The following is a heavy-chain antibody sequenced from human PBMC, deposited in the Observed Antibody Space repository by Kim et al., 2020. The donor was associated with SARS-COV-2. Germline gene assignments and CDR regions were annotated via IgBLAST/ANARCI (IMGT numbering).Heavy chain of an antibody. CDR2: IFYDGTT. J-gene: IGHJ4*02. D-gene: IGHD3-16*01. Sequence: SETLSLTCTVSGGSLSSGGYYWGWIRQSPGKGLEWIGSIFYDGTTYYNPSFRSRVSMSADTSQSQISLRLTSVTAADTAIYYCARGRFYSATPQGEFDFWGQGTPVTVSS. CDR3: ARGRFYSATPQGEFDF. V-gene: IGHV4-39*07. CDR1: GGSLSSGGYY.